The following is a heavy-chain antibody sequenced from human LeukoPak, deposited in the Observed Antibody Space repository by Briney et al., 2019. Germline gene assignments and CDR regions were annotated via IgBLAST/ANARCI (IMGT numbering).Heavy chain of an antibody. D-gene: IGHD6-19*01. J-gene: IGHJ4*02. CDR1: GGSFSGYY. CDR2: IYYSGST. CDR3: ARAQKDSSGWYYSFFDY. V-gene: IGHV4-59*01. Sequence: SETLSLTCAVYGGSFSGYYWSWIRQPPGKGLEWIGYIYYSGSTNYNPSLKSRVTISVDTSKNQFSLKLSSVTAADTAVYYCARAQKDSSGWYYSFFDYWGQGTLVTVSS.